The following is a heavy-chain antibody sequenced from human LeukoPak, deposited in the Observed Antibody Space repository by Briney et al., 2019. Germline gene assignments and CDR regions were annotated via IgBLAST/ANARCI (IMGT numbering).Heavy chain of an antibody. D-gene: IGHD2-2*01. V-gene: IGHV1-18*04. CDR1: GYTFTGYY. J-gene: IGHJ4*02. CDR3: AREYCSSTSCYQVDY. CDR2: ISAYNGNT. Sequence: ASVKVSCKASGYTFTGYYMHWVRQAPGQGLEWMGWISAYNGNTNYAQKLQGRVTMTTDTSTSTAYMELRSLRSDDTAVYYCAREYCSSTSCYQVDYWGQGTLVTVSS.